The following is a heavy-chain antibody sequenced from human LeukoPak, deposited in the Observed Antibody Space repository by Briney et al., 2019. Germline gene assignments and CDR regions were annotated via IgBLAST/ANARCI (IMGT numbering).Heavy chain of an antibody. V-gene: IGHV3-30-3*01. Sequence: GGSLRLSCAASGFTFRNYALHWVRQAPGKGLEWVAFISFDGTKKYYADSLKGRFTISRDNSKNTLSLQMNSLRVEDTAVYYCASLATIIIVPTATPHDYFDPWGQGTAVTVSS. CDR3: ASLATIIIVPTATPHDYFDP. J-gene: IGHJ5*02. CDR1: GFTFRNYA. CDR2: ISFDGTKK. D-gene: IGHD2-2*01.